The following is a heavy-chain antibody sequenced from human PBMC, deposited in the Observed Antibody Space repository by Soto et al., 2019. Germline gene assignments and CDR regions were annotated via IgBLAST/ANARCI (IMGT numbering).Heavy chain of an antibody. D-gene: IGHD6-6*01. CDR3: ATEGDEGQLVVDY. CDR1: GFTFSSYG. CDR2: ISSSSSYI. V-gene: IGHV3-21*01. J-gene: IGHJ4*02. Sequence: EVQLVESGGGLVKPGGSLRLSCAASGFTFSSYGMNWVRQAPGKGLEWVSSISSSSSYIYYADSVKGRFTISRDNAKNSLYLQMNSLRAEDTAVYYCATEGDEGQLVVDYWGQGTLVTVSS.